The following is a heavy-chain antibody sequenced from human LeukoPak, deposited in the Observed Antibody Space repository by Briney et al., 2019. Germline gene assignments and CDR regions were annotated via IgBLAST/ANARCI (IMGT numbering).Heavy chain of an antibody. CDR1: GFTVSSNY. CDR2: IYSGGST. Sequence: GGSQRLSCAASGFTVSSNYMSWVRQAPGKGLEWVSVIYSGGSTYYADSVKGRFTISRDNSKNTLYLQMNSLRAEDTAVYYCARPLGSKGFDYWGQGTLVTVSS. D-gene: IGHD3-10*01. V-gene: IGHV3-66*04. J-gene: IGHJ4*02. CDR3: ARPLGSKGFDY.